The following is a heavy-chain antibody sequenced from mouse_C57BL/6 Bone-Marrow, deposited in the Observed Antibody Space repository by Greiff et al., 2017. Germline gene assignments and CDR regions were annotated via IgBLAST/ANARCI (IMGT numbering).Heavy chain of an antibody. D-gene: IGHD3-3*01. J-gene: IGHJ2*01. CDR3: AREGGRDYFDY. CDR2: ISYDGSN. V-gene: IGHV3-6*01. Sequence: EVKVEESGPGLVKPSQSLSLTCSVTGYSITSGYYWNWIRQFPGNKLEWMGYISYDGSNNYNPSLKNRISITRDTSKNQFFLKLNSVTTEDTATYYCAREGGRDYFDYWGQGTTLTVSS. CDR1: GYSITSGYY.